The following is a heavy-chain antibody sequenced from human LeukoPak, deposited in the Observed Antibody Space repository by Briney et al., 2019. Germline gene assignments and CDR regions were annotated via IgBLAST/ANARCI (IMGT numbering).Heavy chain of an antibody. CDR1: GGSFSGYY. CDR3: ARRAPRGYCTGGVCYFNRFDP. V-gene: IGHV4-34*01. Sequence: SETLSLTCAVYGGSFSGYYWSWIRQPPGKGLEWIGEINHSGSTNYNPSLKSRVTISVDTSKNQFSLKLSSVTAADTAVYYCARRAPRGYCTGGVCYFNRFDPWGQGTLVTVSS. D-gene: IGHD2-8*02. CDR2: INHSGST. J-gene: IGHJ5*02.